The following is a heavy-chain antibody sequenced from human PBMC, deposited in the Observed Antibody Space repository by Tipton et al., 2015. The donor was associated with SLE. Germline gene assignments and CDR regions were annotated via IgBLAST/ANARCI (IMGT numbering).Heavy chain of an antibody. Sequence: SLRLSCAASGFTFSSYAMSWVRQAPGKGLEWVSSISGSGDSRYHADSVRGRFTISRDNAKNTLYLQMNNLRVEDTAVYFCSKDQLGGLWFRELLYPDYWGQGTLVTVSS. D-gene: IGHD3-10*01. CDR3: SKDQLGGLWFRELLYPDY. V-gene: IGHV3-23*01. CDR1: GFTFSSYA. J-gene: IGHJ4*02. CDR2: ISGSGDSR.